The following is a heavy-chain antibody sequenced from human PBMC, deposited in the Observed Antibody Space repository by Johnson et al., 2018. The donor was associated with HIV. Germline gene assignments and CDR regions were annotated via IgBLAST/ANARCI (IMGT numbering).Heavy chain of an antibody. CDR3: TTAVDGAPDAFDI. CDR1: GFTFSNAW. V-gene: IGHV3-15*01. D-gene: IGHD4-17*01. CDR2: IKSKTDGGTT. Sequence: VQLVESGGGLVKPGGSLRLSCAASGFTFSNAWMSWVRQAPGKGLEWVGRIKSKTDGGTTDYAAPVKGRFTISRDDSKNTLYLQMNSLKTEDTAVYYCTTAVDGAPDAFDIWGQGTMVTVYS. J-gene: IGHJ3*02.